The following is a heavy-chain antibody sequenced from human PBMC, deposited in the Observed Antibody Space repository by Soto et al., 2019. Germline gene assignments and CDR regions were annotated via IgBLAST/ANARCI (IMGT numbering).Heavy chain of an antibody. V-gene: IGHV3-21*01. CDR3: ARVVDYCDPYGYYGMDV. CDR1: GFTFSSYS. J-gene: IGHJ6*02. CDR2: ISSSSSYI. D-gene: IGHD3-22*01. Sequence: EVQLVESGGGLVKPGGSLRLSCAASGFTFSSYSMNWVRQAPGKGLEWVSSISSSSSYIYYADSVKGRFTISRDNAKNXXYLQMNSLRTEDTAVYYCARVVDYCDPYGYYGMDVWGQGTTVTVSS.